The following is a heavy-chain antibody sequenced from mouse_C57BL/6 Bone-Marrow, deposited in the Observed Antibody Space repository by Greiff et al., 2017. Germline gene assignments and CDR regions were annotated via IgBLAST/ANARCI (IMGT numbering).Heavy chain of an antibody. V-gene: IGHV1-69*01. CDR1: GYTFTSYW. CDR3: AKTAQAWEFAY. Sequence: QVQLQQPGAELVMPGASVKLSCKASGYTFTSYWMHWVKQRPGQGLEWIGEIDTSDSYTNYNQKFKGKATLTGDKSSSTAYMQLSSLTSEDSAVYYCAKTAQAWEFAYWGQGTLVTVSA. D-gene: IGHD3-2*02. CDR2: IDTSDSYT. J-gene: IGHJ3*01.